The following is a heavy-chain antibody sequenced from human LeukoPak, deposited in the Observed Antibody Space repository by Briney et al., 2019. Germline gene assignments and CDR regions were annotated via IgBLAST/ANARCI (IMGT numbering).Heavy chain of an antibody. CDR2: INHSGST. Sequence: SETLSLTCAVYGGSFSGSYWSRIRQPPGRGLEWIGEINHSGSTNYNPSLKSRVTMSVDTSKNQFSLNLSSMTAADTAVYYCARSYTAAGTPFDYWGQGTLVTVSS. CDR3: ARSYTAAGTPFDY. J-gene: IGHJ4*02. D-gene: IGHD6-13*01. CDR1: GGSFSGSY. V-gene: IGHV4-34*01.